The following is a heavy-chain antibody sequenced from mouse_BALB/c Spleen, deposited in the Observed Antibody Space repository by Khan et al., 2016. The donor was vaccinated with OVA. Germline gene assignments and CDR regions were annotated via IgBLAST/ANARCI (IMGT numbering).Heavy chain of an antibody. J-gene: IGHJ2*01. CDR3: APPRLRFPFDS. Sequence: GAELAKPGASVKMSCKASGYTFINYWILWVKQRPGQGLEWIGYINPSTGYTEYNQNFKDKATLTADKSSSTAYMQLSSLTSEDSAVSSCAPPRLRFPFDSCPQGPPLTVSS. D-gene: IGHD1-1*01. V-gene: IGHV1-7*01. CDR1: GYTFINYW. CDR2: INPSTGYT.